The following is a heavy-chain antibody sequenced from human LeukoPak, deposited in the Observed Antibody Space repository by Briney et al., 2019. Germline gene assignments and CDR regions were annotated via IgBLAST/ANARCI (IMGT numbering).Heavy chain of an antibody. CDR3: ARCSSGWSPGDY. V-gene: IGHV4-39*01. Sequence: PSETLSLTCTVSGGSISSSSYYWGWIRQPPGKGLEWIGSIYYSGSTYYNPSLKSRVTISVDTSKNQFSLKLSSVTAADTAVYYCARCSSGWSPGDYWGQGTLVTVSS. J-gene: IGHJ4*02. CDR2: IYYSGST. D-gene: IGHD6-19*01. CDR1: GGSISSSSYY.